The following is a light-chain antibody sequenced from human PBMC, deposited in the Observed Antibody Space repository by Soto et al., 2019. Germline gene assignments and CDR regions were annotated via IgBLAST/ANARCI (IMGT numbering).Light chain of an antibody. Sequence: DIQMTQSPSTLSASPVDRATITCRASQSIRSWLAWYQQKPGKAPKLLIYDAYSLESGVPSRFSGRRSGTEFTLTIAGLQPEDFATYYCQQYESYSPLTFGGGTKVDIK. J-gene: IGKJ4*01. CDR1: QSIRSW. V-gene: IGKV1-5*01. CDR3: QQYESYSPLT. CDR2: DAY.